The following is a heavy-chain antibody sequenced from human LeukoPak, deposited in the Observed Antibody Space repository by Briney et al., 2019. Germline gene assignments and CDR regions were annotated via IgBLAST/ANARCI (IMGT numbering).Heavy chain of an antibody. CDR3: ARGDWRAYYDFWSGYYLSAYMDV. V-gene: IGHV1-18*01. D-gene: IGHD3-3*01. J-gene: IGHJ6*03. CDR1: GYTFTSYG. Sequence: GASVKVSCKASGYTFTSYGISWVRQAPGQGLEWMGWISAYNGNTNYAQKLQGRVTMTTDISTSTAYMELRSLRSDDTAVYYCARGDWRAYYDFWSGYYLSAYMDVWGKGTTVTVSS. CDR2: ISAYNGNT.